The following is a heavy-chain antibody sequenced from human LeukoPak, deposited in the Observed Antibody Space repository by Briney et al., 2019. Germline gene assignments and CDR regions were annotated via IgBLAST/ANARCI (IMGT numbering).Heavy chain of an antibody. CDR1: GFTFSGSA. Sequence: GGSLRLSCAASGFTFSGSAMHWVRQASGKGLEWVGRIRSKANSYATAYAASVKGRFTTSRDDSKNTAYLQMNSLKTEDTAVYYCTRQVATIGGTFDPWGQGTLVTVSS. CDR3: TRQVATIGGTFDP. J-gene: IGHJ5*02. CDR2: IRSKANSYAT. V-gene: IGHV3-73*01. D-gene: IGHD5-12*01.